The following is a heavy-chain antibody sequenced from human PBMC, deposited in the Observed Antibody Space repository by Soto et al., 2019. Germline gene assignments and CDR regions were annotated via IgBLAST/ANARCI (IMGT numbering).Heavy chain of an antibody. Sequence: GSLRLSCAASGFTFSSYAMSWVRQAPGKGLEWVSAISGSGGSTYYADSVKGRFTISRDNSKNTLYLQMNSLRAEDTAVYYCAKDKECSSTSCYSGGDYWGQGTLVTVSS. CDR1: GFTFSSYA. V-gene: IGHV3-23*01. CDR2: ISGSGGST. J-gene: IGHJ4*02. D-gene: IGHD2-2*01. CDR3: AKDKECSSTSCYSGGDY.